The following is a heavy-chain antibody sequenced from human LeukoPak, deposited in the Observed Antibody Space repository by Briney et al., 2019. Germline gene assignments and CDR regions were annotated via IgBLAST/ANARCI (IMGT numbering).Heavy chain of an antibody. CDR2: INHSGST. D-gene: IGHD2-15*01. CDR1: GGSFSGYY. J-gene: IGHJ6*03. Sequence: SETLSLTCAVYGGSFSGYYWSWIRQPPGKGLEWIGEINHSGSTNYNPSLKSRVTISVDTSKNQFSLKLSSVTAADAAVYYCARGRVVVVVAATRGYYYMDVWGKGTTVTVSS. V-gene: IGHV4-34*01. CDR3: ARGRVVVVVAATRGYYYMDV.